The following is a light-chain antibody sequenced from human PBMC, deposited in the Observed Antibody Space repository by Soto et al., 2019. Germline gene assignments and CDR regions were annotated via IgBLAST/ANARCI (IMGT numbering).Light chain of an antibody. V-gene: IGLV1-44*01. CDR1: SSNIGSNT. Sequence: QSVLIQPPSASGTPGQRVTISCSGSSSNIGSNTVNWYQQLPGTAPKLLIYSNNQRPSGVPDRFSGSKSGTSASLAISGLQSEDEADYYCAAWDDSLNGAVVFGGGTQLTVL. CDR2: SNN. J-gene: IGLJ2*01. CDR3: AAWDDSLNGAVV.